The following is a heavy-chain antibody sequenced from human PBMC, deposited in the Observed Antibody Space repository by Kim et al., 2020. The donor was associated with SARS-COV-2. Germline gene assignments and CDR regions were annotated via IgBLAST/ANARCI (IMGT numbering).Heavy chain of an antibody. Sequence: SETLSLTCAVYGGSFSGYYWSWIRQPPGKGLEWIGEINHSGSTNYNPSLKSRVTISVDTSKNQFSLKLNSVTAADTAVYYCARGRMDVWGQGTTVTVSS. J-gene: IGHJ6*02. CDR1: GGSFSGYY. CDR3: ARGRMDV. CDR2: INHSGST. V-gene: IGHV4-34*01.